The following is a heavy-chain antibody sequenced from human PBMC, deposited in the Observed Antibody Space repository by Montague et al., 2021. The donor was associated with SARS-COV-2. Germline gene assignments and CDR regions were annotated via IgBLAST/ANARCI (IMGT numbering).Heavy chain of an antibody. Sequence: SETLSLTCTVSGGSISSSSYYWGWIRQHPGKGLEWIGSIYYSGTTYYNPSLKSRVTISVDTSKNQFSLKLSSVTAADTAVYYCARHVRSLMVRGPDFDYWGQGTLVTVSS. CDR3: ARHVRSLMVRGPDFDY. J-gene: IGHJ4*02. CDR2: IYYSGTT. V-gene: IGHV4-39*01. D-gene: IGHD3-10*01. CDR1: GGSISSSSYY.